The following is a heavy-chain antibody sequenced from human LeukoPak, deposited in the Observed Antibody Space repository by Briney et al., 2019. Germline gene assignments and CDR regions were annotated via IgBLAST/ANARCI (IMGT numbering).Heavy chain of an antibody. CDR1: GGSITNGGYY. D-gene: IGHD1-26*01. CDR3: ARERLGGSYYRPVDY. J-gene: IGHJ4*02. Sequence: PSEILSLTCTVSGGSITNGGYYWSWIRQPAGKGLEWIGRIYTTGNTNYNPSLKSRVTISLDTSKNQFSLKLSSVSAEDTALYYCARERLGGSYYRPVDYWGQGTLVTVSS. CDR2: IYTTGNT. V-gene: IGHV4-61*02.